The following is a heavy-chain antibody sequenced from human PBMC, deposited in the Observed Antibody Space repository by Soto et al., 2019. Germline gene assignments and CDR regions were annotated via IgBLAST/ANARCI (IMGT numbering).Heavy chain of an antibody. J-gene: IGHJ6*02. Sequence: QVQLQESGPGLVKPSETLSLTCTVSGGSVSGGSYYWNWIRQPPGKGLEWIGYIYYSGSINYNPPLTSRVTISIDPSKNQFSLKLSSVTAADTAVYYCARYVDFGREDVWGQATTVTVSS. D-gene: IGHD2-15*01. CDR3: ARYVDFGREDV. CDR1: GGSVSGGSYY. CDR2: IYYSGSI. V-gene: IGHV4-61*01.